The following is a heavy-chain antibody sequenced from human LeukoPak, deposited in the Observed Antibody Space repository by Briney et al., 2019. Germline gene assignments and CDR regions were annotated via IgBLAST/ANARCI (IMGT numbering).Heavy chain of an antibody. Sequence: ASVKVSCKASGYTFTSYGISWVRQAPGQGLEWMGWISAYNGNTNYAQKLQGRVTMTTDTSTSTAYMELRSLRSDDTAVYYCARDSSSSFVWYMDVWGKGTTVTVSS. CDR1: GYTFTSYG. CDR2: ISAYNGNT. D-gene: IGHD6-6*01. CDR3: ARDSSSSFVWYMDV. V-gene: IGHV1-18*01. J-gene: IGHJ6*03.